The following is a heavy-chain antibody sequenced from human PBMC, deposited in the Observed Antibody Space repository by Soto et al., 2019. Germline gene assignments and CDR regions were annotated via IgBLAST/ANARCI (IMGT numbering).Heavy chain of an antibody. J-gene: IGHJ6*02. Sequence: SETLSLTCTVSGGSISSPDHHWTWIRQSPGKGLEWIGAIYYSASTYYNPSLVSRIRISVDTSKDQFSLKLSSVTAADTAVYYCARGGYCSSTSCYPYYYYGMDVWGQGTTVTVSS. V-gene: IGHV4-30-4*01. CDR1: GGSISSPDHH. CDR2: IYYSAST. D-gene: IGHD2-2*03. CDR3: ARGGYCSSTSCYPYYYYGMDV.